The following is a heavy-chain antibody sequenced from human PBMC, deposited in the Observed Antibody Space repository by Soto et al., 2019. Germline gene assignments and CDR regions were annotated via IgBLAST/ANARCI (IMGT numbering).Heavy chain of an antibody. V-gene: IGHV4-34*01. CDR2: INPSGST. CDR3: VKCASGYYFS. Sequence: PSETRSLTCSVYGVSFVGYDCSGIRQPPGKGLEWIGEINPSGSTNYNPSLKSRVTISVDTYKNQFSLKLSSVTEADTAVYYCVKCASGYYFSWGQGPLVTVSS. D-gene: IGHD3-22*01. J-gene: IGHJ5*02. CDR1: GVSFVGYD.